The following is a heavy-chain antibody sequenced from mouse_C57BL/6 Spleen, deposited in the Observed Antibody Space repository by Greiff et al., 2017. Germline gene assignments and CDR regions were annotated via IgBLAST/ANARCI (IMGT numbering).Heavy chain of an antibody. CDR1: GFTFSDYY. Sequence: EVKVVESGGGLVQPGGSLKLSCAASGFTFSDYYMYWVRQTPEKRLEWVAYISNGGGSTYYPDTVKGRFTISRDNAKNTLYLQMSRLKSEDTAMYYCARHGNYYGPYYAMDYWGQGTSVTVSS. D-gene: IGHD2-1*01. V-gene: IGHV5-12*01. J-gene: IGHJ4*01. CDR2: ISNGGGST. CDR3: ARHGNYYGPYYAMDY.